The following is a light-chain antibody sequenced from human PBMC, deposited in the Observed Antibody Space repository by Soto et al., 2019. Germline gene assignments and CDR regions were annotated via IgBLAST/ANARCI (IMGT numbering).Light chain of an antibody. V-gene: IGLV2-11*01. Sequence: QSVLTQPRSVSGSPGQSVTISCTGTSSDVGGHNYVSWYQQHPGKAPKVMINDVSKRPSGVPDRFSGSKSGNTASLTISGLQAEDEANYYCCSYAGSYVWVFGGGTKLTVL. CDR3: CSYAGSYVWV. J-gene: IGLJ3*02. CDR2: DVS. CDR1: SSDVGGHNY.